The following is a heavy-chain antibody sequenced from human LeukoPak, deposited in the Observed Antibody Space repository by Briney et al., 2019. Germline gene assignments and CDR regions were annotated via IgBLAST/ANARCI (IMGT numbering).Heavy chain of an antibody. V-gene: IGHV3-23*01. J-gene: IGHJ4*02. CDR1: GFTFSSYA. Sequence: GGSLRLSCAASGFTFSSYAMSWVRRAPGKGLEWVSAISGSGGSTYYADSVKGRFTISRDNSKNTLYLQMNSLRAEDTAVYYCAKDGDYYGSGSYYYDYWGQGTLVTVSS. D-gene: IGHD3-10*01. CDR2: ISGSGGST. CDR3: AKDGDYYGSGSYYYDY.